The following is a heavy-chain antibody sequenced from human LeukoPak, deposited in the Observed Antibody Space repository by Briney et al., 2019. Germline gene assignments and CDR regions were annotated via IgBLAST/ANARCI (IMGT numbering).Heavy chain of an antibody. D-gene: IGHD1-26*01. V-gene: IGHV3-48*04. Sequence: GGSLRLSCAASGFTFSSYAMSWVRQAPGKGLEWVSYISSSSSTIYYADSVKGRFTISRDNAKNSLYLQMNSLRAEDTAVYYCARGGSYGGNWFDPWGQGTLVTVSS. CDR1: GFTFSSYA. CDR3: ARGGSYGGNWFDP. J-gene: IGHJ5*02. CDR2: ISSSSSTI.